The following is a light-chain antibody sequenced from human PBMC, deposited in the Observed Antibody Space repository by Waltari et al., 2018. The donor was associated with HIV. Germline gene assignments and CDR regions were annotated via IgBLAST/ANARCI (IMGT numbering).Light chain of an antibody. J-gene: IGKJ1*01. V-gene: IGKV3-20*01. CDR1: QALSDGC. CDR2: AVS. Sequence: DIELTQSPGTLSLSPGERATLSCRASQALSDGCIAWYRQSPGQAPRRLIFAVSNRATGVPDRVSGSGSGTDFTLTISRLEPEDFGIYYCQHYRTVPPGTFGPGTKVEIK. CDR3: QHYRTVPPGT.